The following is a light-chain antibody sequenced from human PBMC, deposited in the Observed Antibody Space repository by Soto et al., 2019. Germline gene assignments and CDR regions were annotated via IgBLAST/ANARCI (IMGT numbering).Light chain of an antibody. CDR1: QGVGST. CDR3: QQRADWPAT. J-gene: IGKJ3*01. Sequence: ELVLTQSPATLSLSPGERATLSCRASQGVGSTLAWYQQEPGRAPRLLIYDASTRATGIPARFSGAGSGTEFTLTISGLQSDDFAVYYCQQRADWPATFGPGTKVDIK. V-gene: IGKV3-15*01. CDR2: DAS.